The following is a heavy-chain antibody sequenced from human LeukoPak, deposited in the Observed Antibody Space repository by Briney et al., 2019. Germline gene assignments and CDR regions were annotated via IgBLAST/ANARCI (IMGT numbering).Heavy chain of an antibody. CDR2: VSDSVSGGST. J-gene: IGHJ5*02. Sequence: GGSLRLSCAASGFTFNNYAMTWVRQAPGKGLEWVSTVSDSVSGGSTYYADSVKGRFTISRDNSKNTLYLQMNSLRAEDTAVYYCAKDRTGYSYGYFLSPWGQGTLVTVSS. CDR3: AKDRTGYSYGYFLSP. D-gene: IGHD5-18*01. V-gene: IGHV3-23*01. CDR1: GFTFNNYA.